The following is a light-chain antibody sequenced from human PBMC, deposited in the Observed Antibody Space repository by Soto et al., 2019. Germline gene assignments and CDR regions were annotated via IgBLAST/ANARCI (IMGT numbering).Light chain of an antibody. CDR3: ENWDSNTHRV. J-gene: IGLJ2*01. CDR1: SGHSSYI. Sequence: QLVLTQSSSASASLGSSVKLTCTLSSGHSSYIIAWHQQQPGKAPRYLMKLEGSGSYNKGSGVPDRFSGSSSGSDRYLTISNLKSEDEADYYCENWDSNTHRVVDGRTKLAVL. V-gene: IGLV4-60*03. CDR2: LEGSGSY.